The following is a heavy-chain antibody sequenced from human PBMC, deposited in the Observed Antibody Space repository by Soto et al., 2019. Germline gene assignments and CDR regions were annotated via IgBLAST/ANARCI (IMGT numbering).Heavy chain of an antibody. CDR3: ARHCSDGGCLAF. V-gene: IGHV4-59*08. Sequence: QVQLQQSGPGLVKPSETLSLSCTVSSGSIIGYYWSWIRQPPGEGLEWIGTVLDSGSTSNPTLNGRVAMSLDTSKKQFYRKLTSVTAADTAVYYCARHCSDGGCLAFWGQGTLVTVSS. J-gene: IGHJ4*02. D-gene: IGHD2-15*01. CDR2: VLDSGST. CDR1: SGSIIGYY.